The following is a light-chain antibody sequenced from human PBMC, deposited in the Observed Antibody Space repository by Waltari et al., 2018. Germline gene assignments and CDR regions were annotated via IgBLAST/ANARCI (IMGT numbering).Light chain of an antibody. CDR1: SSNIGAGFA. V-gene: IGLV1-40*01. J-gene: IGLJ2*01. CDR3: QSYDSSLTAMV. CDR2: GKT. Sequence: QSVLTQPPSVSGAPGQSVTISCSGNSSNIGAGFAVQWYQHLPGTAPMLLVDGKTHRPSRVPDRYAGSRSGASASLAITGLQAEDEGSYHCQSYDSSLTAMVFGGGTKLTVL.